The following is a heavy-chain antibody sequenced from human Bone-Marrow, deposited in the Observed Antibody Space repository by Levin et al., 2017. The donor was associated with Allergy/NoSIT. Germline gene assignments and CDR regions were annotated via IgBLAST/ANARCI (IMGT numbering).Heavy chain of an antibody. CDR3: ARHGSFSRDYFDAFHI. Sequence: SQTLSLTCTVSGGSISSTNYYWGWIRQPPGKGLEWIGSIYYSGSTFYNPSLKSRVTMSVDTSKNHFSLELRSVAAADPAGYYCARHGSFSRDYFDAFHIWGQGTMVTVSS. J-gene: IGHJ3*02. V-gene: IGHV4-39*01. D-gene: IGHD6-25*01. CDR2: IYYSGST. CDR1: GGSISSTNYY.